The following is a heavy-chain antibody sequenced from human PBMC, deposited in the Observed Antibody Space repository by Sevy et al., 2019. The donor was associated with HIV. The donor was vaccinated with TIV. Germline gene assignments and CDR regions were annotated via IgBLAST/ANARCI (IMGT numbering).Heavy chain of an antibody. Sequence: GGSLRLSCAASGFTFRSYWMTWVRQAPGKGLEWVANIDQDGSSEAYVDSVKGRFTISRDNVENSLFLQMNSLRVEDTAVYFCATDVYSHGTYRGQGILVTVSS. J-gene: IGHJ4*02. CDR2: IDQDGSSE. CDR1: GFTFRSYW. CDR3: ATDVYSHGTY. D-gene: IGHD5-18*01. V-gene: IGHV3-7*01.